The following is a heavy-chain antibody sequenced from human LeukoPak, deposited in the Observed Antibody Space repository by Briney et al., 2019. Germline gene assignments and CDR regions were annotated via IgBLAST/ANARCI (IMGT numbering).Heavy chain of an antibody. D-gene: IGHD3-16*01. J-gene: IGHJ4*02. Sequence: GGPLRLSCAASGFTFSSYAMSWVRQAPGKGLEWVSAISGSGGSTYYADSVKGRFTISRDNSKNTLYLQMNSLRAEDTAVYYCAKDRPSSGLRLGELRDWGQGTLVTVSS. CDR1: GFTFSSYA. CDR2: ISGSGGST. CDR3: AKDRPSSGLRLGELRD. V-gene: IGHV3-23*01.